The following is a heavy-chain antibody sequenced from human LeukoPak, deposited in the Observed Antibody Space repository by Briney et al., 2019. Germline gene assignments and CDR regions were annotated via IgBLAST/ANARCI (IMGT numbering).Heavy chain of an antibody. CDR2: INHSGST. Sequence: SGTLSLTCAVYGGSFSGYYWSWIRQPPGKGLEWIGEINHSGSTNYNPSLKSRVTISVDTSKNQFSLKLSSVTAADTAVYYCARLVEHIVVVTAIPKGYYYYMDVWGKGTTVTISS. J-gene: IGHJ6*03. V-gene: IGHV4-34*01. D-gene: IGHD2-21*02. CDR3: ARLVEHIVVVTAIPKGYYYYMDV. CDR1: GGSFSGYY.